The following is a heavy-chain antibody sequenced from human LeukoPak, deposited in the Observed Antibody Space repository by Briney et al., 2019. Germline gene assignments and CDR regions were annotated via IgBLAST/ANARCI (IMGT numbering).Heavy chain of an antibody. CDR1: GGPFSGYY. CDR3: ASGSHELGIYYYYGMDV. CDR2: INHSGST. V-gene: IGHV4-34*01. Sequence: SETLSLTCAVYGGPFSGYYWSWIRQPPGKGLEWIGEINHSGSTNYNPSLKSRVTISVDTSKNQFSLKLSSVTAADTAVYYCASGSHELGIYYYYGMDVWGQGTTVTVSS. D-gene: IGHD2-21*01. J-gene: IGHJ6*02.